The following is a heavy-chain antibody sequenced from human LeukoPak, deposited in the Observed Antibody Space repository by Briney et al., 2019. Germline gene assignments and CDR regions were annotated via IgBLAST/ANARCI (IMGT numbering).Heavy chain of an antibody. J-gene: IGHJ4*02. CDR2: IRSKANSYAT. CDR1: GFTFSGSA. V-gene: IGHV3-73*01. CDR3: AKVIKSSSWLPFDY. Sequence: QTGGSLRLSCAASGFTFSGSAMHWVRQASGKGLEWVGRIRSKANSYATAYAASVKGRFTISRDDSKNTAYLQMNSLRAEDTAVYYCAKVIKSSSWLPFDYWGQGTLVTVSS. D-gene: IGHD6-13*01.